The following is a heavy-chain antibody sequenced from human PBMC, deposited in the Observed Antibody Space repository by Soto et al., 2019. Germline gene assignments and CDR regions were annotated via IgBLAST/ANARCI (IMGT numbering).Heavy chain of an antibody. Sequence: QVQLVESGGGVVQPGGSLRLSCAASGFTVSNYGMHWVRQAPGKGLEWVAVIWYDGNNKSYRDSVKGRFTISRDNSKNTVDLQMSSLRGEDTAVDYCARGDAWTDEAFDIWGQGTMVTVAS. D-gene: IGHD1-26*01. V-gene: IGHV3-33*01. CDR1: GFTVSNYG. CDR3: ARGDAWTDEAFDI. J-gene: IGHJ3*02. CDR2: IWYDGNNK.